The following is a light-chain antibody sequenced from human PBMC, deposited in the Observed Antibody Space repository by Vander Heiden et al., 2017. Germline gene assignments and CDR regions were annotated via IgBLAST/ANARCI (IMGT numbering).Light chain of an antibody. V-gene: IGKV1-5*01. CDR3: QQYKSYSWT. Sequence: DIQMPQSPSTLSASVGDRVTITCRASQSIRSCLAWYQQKPGRAPNLLIYDASSLQSGVPSRFSGTGSGTEFTLTITSLQPDDFATYYCQQYKSYSWTFGQGTKVEIK. CDR1: QSIRSC. J-gene: IGKJ1*01. CDR2: DAS.